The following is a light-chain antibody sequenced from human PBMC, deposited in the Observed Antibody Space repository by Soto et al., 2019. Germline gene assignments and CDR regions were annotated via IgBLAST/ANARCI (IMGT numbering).Light chain of an antibody. V-gene: IGLV2-14*01. Sequence: VLTQPASVSGSPGQSIAISCTGTSSDVGGYNYVSWYQQHPGKAPKLMIYEVSNRPSGVSNRFSGSKSGNTASLTISGLQAEDEADYYCSSYTSSSTLEGVFGTGTKVTVL. CDR2: EVS. CDR1: SSDVGGYNY. CDR3: SSYTSSSTLEGV. J-gene: IGLJ1*01.